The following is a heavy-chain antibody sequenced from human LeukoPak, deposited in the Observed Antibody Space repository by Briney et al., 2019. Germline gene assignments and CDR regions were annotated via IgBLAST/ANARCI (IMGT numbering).Heavy chain of an antibody. V-gene: IGHV4-59*02. Sequence: SETLSLTCTVSGGSVSDYYWSWIRQSPGKGLEWIGYIYYTGSTSYNPSLRSRVTMSADTSKNQFSLKLSSVTAADTAVYYCARNLWFGESSDAFDMWGQGTMVTVSS. CDR3: ARNLWFGESSDAFDM. D-gene: IGHD3-10*01. CDR2: IYYTGST. CDR1: GGSVSDYY. J-gene: IGHJ3*02.